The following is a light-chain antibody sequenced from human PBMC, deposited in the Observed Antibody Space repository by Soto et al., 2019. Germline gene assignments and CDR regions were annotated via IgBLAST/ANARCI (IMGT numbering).Light chain of an antibody. V-gene: IGKV3-15*01. CDR2: AVS. CDR1: QSVSSN. Sequence: EIMMTQSPGTLSASPGERATLSCRASQSVSSNLSWYQQKPGQAPRLLIYAVSTRATGIPARFSGSGSGTEFTLNISRLQSEDFAVYYCQQYNKWPLTFGQGTKVEIK. CDR3: QQYNKWPLT. J-gene: IGKJ1*01.